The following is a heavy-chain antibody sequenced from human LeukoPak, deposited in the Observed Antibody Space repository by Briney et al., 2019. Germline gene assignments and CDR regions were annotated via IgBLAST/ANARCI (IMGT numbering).Heavy chain of an antibody. CDR3: AREYCSSTSCYVRYFDY. CDR2: IIPIFGTA. Sequence: SVKVSCKASGGTFSSYAISWVRQAPGQGLEWMGGIIPIFGTANYAQKFQGRVTITADESTSTAYMELSSLRSEDTAVHYCAREYCSSTSCYVRYFDYWGQGTLVTVSS. V-gene: IGHV1-69*13. CDR1: GGTFSSYA. D-gene: IGHD2-2*01. J-gene: IGHJ4*02.